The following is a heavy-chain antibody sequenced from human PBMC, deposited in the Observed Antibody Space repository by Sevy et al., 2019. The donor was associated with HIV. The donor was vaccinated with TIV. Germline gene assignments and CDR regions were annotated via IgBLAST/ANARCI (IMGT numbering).Heavy chain of an antibody. J-gene: IGHJ6*02. CDR2: IRGSGGST. CDR1: GFMFSSYA. Sequence: GGSLRLSCAASGFMFSSYAMSWVRQAPGKGLEWVSTIRGSGGSTYYADSVKGRFTISRDNSKNTLYLQMNSLRAEDTAVYYWHWDYDSSQLASYYYYGIDVWGQGTTVTVSS. D-gene: IGHD3-22*01. CDR3: HWDYDSSQLASYYYYGIDV. V-gene: IGHV3-23*01.